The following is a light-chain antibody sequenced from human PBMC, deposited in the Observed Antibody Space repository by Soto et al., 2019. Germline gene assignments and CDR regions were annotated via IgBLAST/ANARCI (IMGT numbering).Light chain of an antibody. J-gene: IGLJ3*02. Sequence: QAVVTQPPSVSGAPGQRVTISCTGSSSNIGAGYEAHWYQQLPGTAPKLLIYGNSNRPSGVPDRFSGSKSGTSASLAITGLQAEDEADYYCQSYDSSLSGWVFGGGTKVTVL. CDR1: SSNIGAGYE. CDR2: GNS. CDR3: QSYDSSLSGWV. V-gene: IGLV1-40*01.